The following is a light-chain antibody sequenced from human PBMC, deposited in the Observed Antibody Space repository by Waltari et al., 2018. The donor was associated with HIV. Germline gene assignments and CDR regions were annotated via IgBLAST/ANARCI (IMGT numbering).Light chain of an antibody. V-gene: IGKV1-16*01. CDR2: EAS. J-gene: IGKJ4*01. CDR3: QQYDTYPQT. CDR1: LGIGIY. Sequence: DTQMTQSPASLSASVGDRVTITCRASLGIGIYLAWFQQKPGKAPKSLIYEASRLQSGVPSRCSGTKSGRDFTLTISSLQPEDSATYYCQQYDTYPQTFGGGTKVEV.